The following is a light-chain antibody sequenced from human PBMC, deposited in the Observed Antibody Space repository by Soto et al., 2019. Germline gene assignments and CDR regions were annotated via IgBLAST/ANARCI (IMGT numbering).Light chain of an antibody. CDR1: QSISSY. CDR2: AAS. Sequence: DIPMTQSPSSLSASVGDRVTLTCRARQSISSYLNWYQQKPGKAPKLLIYAASSLQSGVTSRFSGSGSGTDFTLTISSLQPEDFATYFCQQSYSTPRAFGPGTKVDIK. CDR3: QQSYSTPRA. V-gene: IGKV1-39*01. J-gene: IGKJ3*01.